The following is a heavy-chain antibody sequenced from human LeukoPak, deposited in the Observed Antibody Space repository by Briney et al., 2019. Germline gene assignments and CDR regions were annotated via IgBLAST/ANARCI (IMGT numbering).Heavy chain of an antibody. D-gene: IGHD4-17*01. Sequence: SETLSLPCAVYGGSFSGYYWSWIRQPPGKGLEWIGEITHGGSINYNPSLKSRVTISVDTSKNQFSLNLSSVTAADTAVYYCARGVSRYGDLFVDYWGQGTLVTVSS. CDR1: GGSFSGYY. CDR3: ARGVSRYGDLFVDY. CDR2: ITHGGSI. J-gene: IGHJ4*02. V-gene: IGHV4-34*01.